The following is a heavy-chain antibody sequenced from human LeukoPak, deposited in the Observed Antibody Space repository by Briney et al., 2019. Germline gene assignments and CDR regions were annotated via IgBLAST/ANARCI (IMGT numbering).Heavy chain of an antibody. CDR1: GFIYSTHG. CDR3: AKDHDSSDPYYYFYGMDV. D-gene: IGHD3-22*01. Sequence: GGSLRLSCAASGFIYSTHGMHWVRQAPGKGLEWVAVISYDGSHKFYADSVKGRFTISRDNSKNTLYLQMSSLRAEDTAVYYCAKDHDSSDPYYYFYGMDVWGQGTTVTVSS. CDR2: ISYDGSHK. V-gene: IGHV3-30*18. J-gene: IGHJ6*02.